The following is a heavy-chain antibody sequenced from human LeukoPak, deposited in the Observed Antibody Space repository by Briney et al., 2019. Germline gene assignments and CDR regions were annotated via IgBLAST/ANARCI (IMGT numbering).Heavy chain of an antibody. V-gene: IGHV3-49*03. CDR1: GFTFGDYL. J-gene: IGHJ4*02. D-gene: IGHD6-19*01. CDR2: ISGGTT. Sequence: PGGSLRLSCTASGFTFGDYLMSWFRQAPGKGLKWIGFISGGTTEYAASVKGRFTISRDDSTSIAYLQMNSLTTEDTAVYYCSRGSGWLSVYWGQGTLVTASS. CDR3: SRGSGWLSVY.